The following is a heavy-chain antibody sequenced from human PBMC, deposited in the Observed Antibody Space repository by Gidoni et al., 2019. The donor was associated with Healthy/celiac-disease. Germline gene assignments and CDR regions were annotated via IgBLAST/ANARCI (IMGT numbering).Heavy chain of an antibody. Sequence: EVQLVQSGAEVKKPGESLKISCKGSGYSFTSYWIGWVRQMPGKGLEWMGIIYPGDSDTRYSPSFQGQVTISADKSISTAYLQWSSLKASDTAMYYCARQISQPEDFSHAFDIWGQGTMVTVSS. J-gene: IGHJ3*02. D-gene: IGHD2-15*01. CDR2: IYPGDSDT. CDR3: ARQISQPEDFSHAFDI. CDR1: GYSFTSYW. V-gene: IGHV5-51*01.